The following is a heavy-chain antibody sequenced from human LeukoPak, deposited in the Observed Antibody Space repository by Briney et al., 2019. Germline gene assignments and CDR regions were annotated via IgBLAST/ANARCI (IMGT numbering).Heavy chain of an antibody. V-gene: IGHV3-23*01. CDR3: AKHLRRDLLWSGEGYYFGY. CDR2: ISGDGGTT. Sequence: GGSLRLSCAASGFPFTNYAMSWVRQAPGKGLECVSVISGDGGTTYYADFVKGRFTISRDNSRNTLYLQMSSLRAEDTAVYYCAKHLRRDLLWSGEGYYFGYWGQGTLVTVSS. J-gene: IGHJ4*02. CDR1: GFPFTNYA. D-gene: IGHD3-10*01.